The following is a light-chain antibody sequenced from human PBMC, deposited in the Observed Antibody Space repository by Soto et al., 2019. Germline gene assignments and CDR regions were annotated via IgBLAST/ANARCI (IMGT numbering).Light chain of an antibody. CDR3: QQTPAYPST. J-gene: IGKJ4*01. CDR1: QDIAIY. V-gene: IGKV1-9*01. Sequence: IQLTQSPASLSASVGDRVTFTCRASQDIAIYLAWYQQKQGEAPNLLIHTASTLHGGVPSRFSGSGSGTDFTLTITSLQAEDFATYYCQQTPAYPSTFGGGTKVEIK. CDR2: TAS.